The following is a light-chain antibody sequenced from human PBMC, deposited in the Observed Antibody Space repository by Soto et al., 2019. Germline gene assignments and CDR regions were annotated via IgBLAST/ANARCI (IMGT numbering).Light chain of an antibody. CDR1: QTISSW. V-gene: IGKV1-5*03. J-gene: IGKJ1*01. Sequence: DIQMTQSPSTLSGSVGLRLTITCLASQTISSWLAWYQQKPGKAPKVLIYKASTLKSGVPSRFSGSGSGTEFTLTISSLKNDDFATYYCQHYNSYSEAFGQGTKVDIK. CDR2: KAS. CDR3: QHYNSYSEA.